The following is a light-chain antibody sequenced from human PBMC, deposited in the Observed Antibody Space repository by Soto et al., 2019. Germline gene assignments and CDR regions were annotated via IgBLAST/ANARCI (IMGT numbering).Light chain of an antibody. J-gene: IGLJ3*02. V-gene: IGLV2-14*01. CDR3: SSYTSSSTYWV. Sequence: QSALTQPASVSGSPGQSITISCTGTSSDVGGYNYVSWYQQHPGKAPKLMILDVSSRPSGVSNRFSGSKSGNTASLTISGLQAEDEAHYVCSSYTSSSTYWVFGGGTKLTVL. CDR2: DVS. CDR1: SSDVGGYNY.